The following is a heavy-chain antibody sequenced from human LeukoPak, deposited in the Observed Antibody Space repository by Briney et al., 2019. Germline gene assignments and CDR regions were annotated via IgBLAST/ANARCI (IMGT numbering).Heavy chain of an antibody. Sequence: GESLKISCKASGYSFTNYWIGWVRQLPGKGLEWLGITYPGDSDTKMSPSFQGQVTISADKSINTAYLQWSSLRASDTAMYYCARQGTIVAGTLGTTFDYWGQRALLTVSS. CDR3: ARQGTIVAGTLGTTFDY. V-gene: IGHV5-51*01. CDR2: TYPGDSDT. J-gene: IGHJ4*02. CDR1: GYSFTNYW. D-gene: IGHD5-12*01.